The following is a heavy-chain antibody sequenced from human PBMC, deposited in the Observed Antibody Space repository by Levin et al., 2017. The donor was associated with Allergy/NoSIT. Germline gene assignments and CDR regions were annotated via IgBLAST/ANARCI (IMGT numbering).Heavy chain of an antibody. Sequence: GGSLRLSCAASGFTFSSYTVHWVRQAPGKGLEWVAVISYDGSIKYYADSVKGRFTISRDNTKNTLYLQMNSLGAADTAVYYCARKGATGGYSDYFDYWGQGTLVTVSS. CDR2: ISYDGSIK. V-gene: IGHV3-30-3*01. CDR3: ARKGATGGYSDYFDY. J-gene: IGHJ4*02. D-gene: IGHD2-8*02. CDR1: GFTFSSYT.